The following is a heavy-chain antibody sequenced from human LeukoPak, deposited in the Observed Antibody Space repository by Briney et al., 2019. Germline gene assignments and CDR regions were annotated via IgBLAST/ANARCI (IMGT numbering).Heavy chain of an antibody. V-gene: IGHV3-21*01. D-gene: IGHD6-6*01. CDR2: ISSSSSYI. CDR1: GFTFSSYS. CDR3: ARAKIAALPYFDY. J-gene: IGHJ4*02. Sequence: GGSLRLSCAASGFTFSSYSMNWVRQAPGKGLEWVSSISSSSSYIYYADSVKGRFTISRDNAKNSLYLRMNSLRAEDTAVYYCARAKIAALPYFDYWGQGTLVTVSS.